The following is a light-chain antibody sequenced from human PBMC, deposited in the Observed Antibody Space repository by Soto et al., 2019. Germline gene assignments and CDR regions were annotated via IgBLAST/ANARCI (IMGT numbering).Light chain of an antibody. CDR2: EVS. CDR1: SSDVGGYNR. CDR3: SSFTGSSTWV. J-gene: IGLJ3*02. V-gene: IGLV2-14*01. Sequence: QSVLTQPASVSGSLGQSITISCTGTSSDVGGYNRVSWSQQHPGKAPKLMIYEVSNRPSGVSNRFSGSKSGNTASLTISGLQPEDEADYYCSSFTGSSTWVFGGGTKLTVL.